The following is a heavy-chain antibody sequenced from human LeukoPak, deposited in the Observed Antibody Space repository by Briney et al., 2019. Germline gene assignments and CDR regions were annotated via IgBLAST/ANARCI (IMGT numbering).Heavy chain of an antibody. J-gene: IGHJ4*02. CDR2: IYSSGST. V-gene: IGHV3-53*01. CDR3: ANLPRGAY. Sequence: GGSLRLSCAASGFTVRSNYMTWVRQAPGKGLEWVSIIYSSGSTYYADSLKGRFTMSRDNSKNIVYLQINSLRADDTAVYYCANLPRGAYWGQGTLVTVSS. D-gene: IGHD3-10*01. CDR1: GFTVRSNY.